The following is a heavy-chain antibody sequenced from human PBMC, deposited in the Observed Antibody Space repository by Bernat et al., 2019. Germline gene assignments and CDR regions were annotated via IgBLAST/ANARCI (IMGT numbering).Heavy chain of an antibody. J-gene: IGHJ3*02. V-gene: IGHV1-8*01. Sequence: QVQLVQSGAEVKKPGASVKVSCQASGYPFTNYDINWLRQATGQGLEWMGWMNPNSGNTGYAQKFQGRVTMHRNTSISTAYMELSSLRSEDTAVYYCARAHCSTTSCYPKDAFDIWGQGTMVTVSS. CDR1: GYPFTNYD. D-gene: IGHD2-2*01. CDR3: ARAHCSTTSCYPKDAFDI. CDR2: MNPNSGNT.